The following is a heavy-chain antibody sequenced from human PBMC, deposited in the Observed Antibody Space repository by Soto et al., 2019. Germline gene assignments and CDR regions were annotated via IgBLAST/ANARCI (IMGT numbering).Heavy chain of an antibody. CDR3: ARLPSSSKLSFDY. Sequence: PSETLSLTCTVSGGSISSGGYYWSWIRQHPGKGLEWIGYIYYSGSTYYNPSLKSRVTISVDTSKNQFSLKLSSVTAADTAVYYCARLPSSSKLSFDYWGQGTLVTVSS. J-gene: IGHJ4*02. V-gene: IGHV4-31*03. CDR2: IYYSGST. D-gene: IGHD6-6*01. CDR1: GGSISSGGYY.